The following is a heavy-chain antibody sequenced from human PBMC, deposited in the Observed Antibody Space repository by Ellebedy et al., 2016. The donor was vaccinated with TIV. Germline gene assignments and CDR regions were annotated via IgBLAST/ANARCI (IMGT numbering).Heavy chain of an antibody. J-gene: IGHJ4*02. CDR1: GFIFSGSW. D-gene: IGHD3-16*01. CDR3: ARDPFFGAIDY. CDR2: INPDGSEK. V-gene: IGHV3-7*01. Sequence: GESLKISXAASGFIFSGSWTGWVRQAPGKGLEWVANINPDGSEKCYVDSVKGRFTISRDNVKNSLSLQMNSLRTEDTAVYYCARDPFFGAIDYWGQGALVTVSS.